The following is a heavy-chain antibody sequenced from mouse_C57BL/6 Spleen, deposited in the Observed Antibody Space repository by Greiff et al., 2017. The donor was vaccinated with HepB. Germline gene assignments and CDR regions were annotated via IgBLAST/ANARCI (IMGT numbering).Heavy chain of an antibody. CDR3: ARGSAQATLAMDY. Sequence: VQLQQSGAELAKPGASVKLSCKASGYTFTSYWMHWVKQRPGQGLEWIGYINPSSGYTKYNQKFKDKATLTADKSSSTAYMQLSSLTSEDSAVYFCARGSAQATLAMDYWGQGTSVTVSS. CDR2: INPSSGYT. D-gene: IGHD3-2*02. CDR1: GYTFTSYW. J-gene: IGHJ4*01. V-gene: IGHV1-7*01.